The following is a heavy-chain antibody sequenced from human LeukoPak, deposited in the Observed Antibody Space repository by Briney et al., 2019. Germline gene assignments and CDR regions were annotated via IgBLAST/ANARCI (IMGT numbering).Heavy chain of an antibody. Sequence: PGGSLRLSCTASGFTFSSYAMNWVRQAPGKGLEWVSYTSSSGSTIYYADSVKGRFTISRDNAKNSLYLQMNSLRAEDTAVYHCARGHGSGWYYFDYWGQGTLVTVSS. V-gene: IGHV3-48*03. CDR1: GFTFSSYA. CDR3: ARGHGSGWYYFDY. D-gene: IGHD6-19*01. J-gene: IGHJ4*02. CDR2: TSSSGSTI.